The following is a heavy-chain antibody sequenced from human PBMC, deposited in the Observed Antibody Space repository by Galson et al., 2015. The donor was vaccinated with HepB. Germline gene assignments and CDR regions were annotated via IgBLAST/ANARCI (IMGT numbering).Heavy chain of an antibody. Sequence: LRLSCAASGFTFSNAWMNWVRQAPGKGLEWVGRIKSKTDGGTTDYAAPVKGRFTISRDDSKNTLYLQMNSLKTEDTAVYYCTTDIVVVPAAEFNWFDPWGQGTLVTVSS. D-gene: IGHD2-2*01. V-gene: IGHV3-15*07. CDR2: IKSKTDGGTT. CDR1: GFTFSNAW. J-gene: IGHJ5*02. CDR3: TTDIVVVPAAEFNWFDP.